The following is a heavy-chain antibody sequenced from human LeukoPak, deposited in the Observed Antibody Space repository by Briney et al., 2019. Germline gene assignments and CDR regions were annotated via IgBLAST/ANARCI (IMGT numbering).Heavy chain of an antibody. D-gene: IGHD6-6*01. CDR3: VKFGGSSSGLMDV. CDR1: GFTFSTYG. J-gene: IGHJ6*04. CDR2: ISGNGDRT. Sequence: GGSLRLSCVASGFTFSTYGMTWVRKAPGKGLKWSSAISGNGDRTYYADSVQGRFTISRDNSKNTLYLQMRSLRVDDTAVYYCVKFGGSSSGLMDVWGKGTTVTISS. V-gene: IGHV3-23*01.